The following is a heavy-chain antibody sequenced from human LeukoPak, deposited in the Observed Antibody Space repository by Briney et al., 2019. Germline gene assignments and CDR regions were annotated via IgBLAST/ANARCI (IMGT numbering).Heavy chain of an antibody. D-gene: IGHD4-17*01. V-gene: IGHV3-21*01. CDR1: GFTFSSYS. CDR2: ISSSSSYI. Sequence: PGGSLRLSCAASGFTFSSYSMNWVRQAPGKGLEWASSISSSSSYIYYADSVKGRFTISRDNAKNSLYLQMNSLRAEDTAVYYCAREFGGTTVTPSTYWGQGTLVTVSS. CDR3: AREFGGTTVTPSTY. J-gene: IGHJ4*02.